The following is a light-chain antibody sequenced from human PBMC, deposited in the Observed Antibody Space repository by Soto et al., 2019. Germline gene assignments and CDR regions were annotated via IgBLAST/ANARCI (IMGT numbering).Light chain of an antibody. J-gene: IGKJ2*03. V-gene: IGKV2-28*01. CDR2: LGS. CDR1: QSLLQRNGYNY. Sequence: DVVMTQSPLSLSVTPGESASISCRSSQSLLQRNGYNYVDWFLQKPGQPPQLLIYLGSLRAVGVPDRFSGSGSGTDFTLKISRREAEDVGVYYCMHAPRTPPYSFGQGNKVEIK. CDR3: MHAPRTPPYS.